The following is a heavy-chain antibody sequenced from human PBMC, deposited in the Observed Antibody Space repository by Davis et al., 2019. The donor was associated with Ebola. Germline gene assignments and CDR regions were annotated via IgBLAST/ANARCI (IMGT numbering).Heavy chain of an antibody. J-gene: IGHJ4*02. CDR1: GFTFDDHA. D-gene: IGHD3-10*01. Sequence: SLKISCAASGFTFDDHAMHWVRQAPGKGLEWVAGISWNSGSIGYADSVKGRFTISRDNAKNSLYLQMNSLRAEDTAVYYCARGPLPELRPDYYFASWGQGALVTVSS. V-gene: IGHV3-9*01. CDR2: ISWNSGSI. CDR3: ARGPLPELRPDYYFAS.